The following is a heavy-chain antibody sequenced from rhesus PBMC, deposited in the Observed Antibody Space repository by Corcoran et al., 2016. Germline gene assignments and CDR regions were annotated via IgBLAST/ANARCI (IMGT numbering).Heavy chain of an antibody. CDR1: GYTFTDYY. V-gene: IGHV1-111*02. D-gene: IGHD6-25*01. J-gene: IGHJ4*01. Sequence: EVQLVQSGAEVKKPGASVKISCKASGYTFTDYYLHWVRQAPGKGLEWRGLVDPENGEAISAQKFQDRVTITADTSTDTAYMELSSLRSEDTAVYYCATRTSGSQFDYWGQGVLVTVSS. CDR3: ATRTSGSQFDY. CDR2: VDPENGEA.